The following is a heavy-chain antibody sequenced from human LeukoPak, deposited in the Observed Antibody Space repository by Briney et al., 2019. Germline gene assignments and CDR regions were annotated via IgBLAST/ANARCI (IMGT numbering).Heavy chain of an antibody. CDR2: INHSGST. J-gene: IGHJ5*02. CDR3: ARGYRAVVAAYNWFDP. Sequence: PSETLSLTCAVYGGFFSGYYWSWIRQPPGKGLEWIGEINHSGSTNYNPSLKSRVTISVDTSKNQFSLKLSSVTAADTAVYYCARGYRAVVAAYNWFDPWGQGTLVTVSS. CDR1: GGFFSGYY. D-gene: IGHD2-15*01. V-gene: IGHV4-34*01.